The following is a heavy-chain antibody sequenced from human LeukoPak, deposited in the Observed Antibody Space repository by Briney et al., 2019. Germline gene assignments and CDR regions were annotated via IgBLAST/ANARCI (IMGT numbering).Heavy chain of an antibody. CDR3: ARDSGSYFDY. V-gene: IGHV3-66*02. J-gene: IGHJ4*02. CDR2: VYSGGST. CDR1: GISFTTYA. Sequence: GGSLRLSCAASGISFTTYAMSWVRQAPGKGLEWVSVVYSGGSTYYADSVKGRFTISRDNSKNTLYLQMNSLRAEDTAVYYCARDSGSYFDYWGQGTLVTVSS. D-gene: IGHD1-26*01.